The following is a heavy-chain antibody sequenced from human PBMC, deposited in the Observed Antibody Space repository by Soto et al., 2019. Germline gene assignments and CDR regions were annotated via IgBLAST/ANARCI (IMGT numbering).Heavy chain of an antibody. CDR3: ATLSNDFWSGKHNWFDP. J-gene: IGHJ5*02. Sequence: ASVKVSCKVSRYTHTELSMHWVRQAPGKGLEWMGGFDPEDGETIYAQKFQGRVTMTEDTSTDTAYMELSSLRSEDTAVYYCATLSNDFWSGKHNWFDPWAQGTGVTIFS. CDR1: RYTHTELS. V-gene: IGHV1-24*01. D-gene: IGHD3-3*01. CDR2: FDPEDGET.